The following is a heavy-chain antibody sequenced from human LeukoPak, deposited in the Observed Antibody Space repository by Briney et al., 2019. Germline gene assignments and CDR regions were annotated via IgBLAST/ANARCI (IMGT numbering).Heavy chain of an antibody. Sequence: SQTLSLTCSVSGGSISSGSYYWSWIRQPAGKGLEWIGRIYIRGSTNYNPSLKSRVTISVDTSKNQFSLKLSSVTAADTAVYYCARIDRWFDPWGQGTLVTVSS. CDR2: IYIRGST. CDR1: GGSISSGSYY. J-gene: IGHJ5*02. D-gene: IGHD1-14*01. CDR3: ARIDRWFDP. V-gene: IGHV4-61*02.